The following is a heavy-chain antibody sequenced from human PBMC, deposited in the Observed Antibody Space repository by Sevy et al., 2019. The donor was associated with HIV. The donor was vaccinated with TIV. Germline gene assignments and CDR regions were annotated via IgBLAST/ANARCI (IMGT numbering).Heavy chain of an antibody. V-gene: IGHV5-51*01. Sequence: GESLKISCKGSGYSFTSYWIGWVRQMPGKGLEWMGIIYPGDSDTRYSPSFQGQVTISADKSISTAYLQWSSLKASDTAMYYCARLGYDSSGYYYVPGTFDYWGQGTLVTVSS. D-gene: IGHD3-22*01. CDR1: GYSFTSYW. J-gene: IGHJ4*02. CDR3: ARLGYDSSGYYYVPGTFDY. CDR2: IYPGDSDT.